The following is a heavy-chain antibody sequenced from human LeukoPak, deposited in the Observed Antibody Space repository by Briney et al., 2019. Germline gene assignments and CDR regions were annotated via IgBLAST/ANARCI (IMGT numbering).Heavy chain of an antibody. CDR2: ISWNSGSI. CDR1: GFTFYDYA. Sequence: GRSLRLSSAASGFTFYDYAMHWVRQAPGKGLEGVSGISWNSGSIVYADSVKGRFTISRDNAKNSLYLQMNSLRAEDTALYYCAKDRRGYSGYGDAFDIWGQGTMVTVSS. V-gene: IGHV3-9*01. CDR3: AKDRRGYSGYGDAFDI. D-gene: IGHD5-12*01. J-gene: IGHJ3*02.